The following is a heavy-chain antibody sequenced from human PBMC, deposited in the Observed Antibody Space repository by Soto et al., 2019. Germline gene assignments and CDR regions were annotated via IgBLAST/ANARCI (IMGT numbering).Heavy chain of an antibody. CDR3: ARAQGFGPLGRYMDV. Sequence: GGSLRLSCAASGFTFSSYWMSWVRQAPGKGLEWVANIKQDGSEKYYVDSVKGRFTISRDNAKNSLYLQMNSLRAEDTAVYYCARAQGFGPLGRYMDVWGKGTTVTVSS. CDR2: IKQDGSEK. J-gene: IGHJ6*03. V-gene: IGHV3-7*04. CDR1: GFTFSSYW. D-gene: IGHD3-10*01.